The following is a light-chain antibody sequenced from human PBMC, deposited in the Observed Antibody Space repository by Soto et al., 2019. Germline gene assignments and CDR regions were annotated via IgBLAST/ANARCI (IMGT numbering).Light chain of an antibody. Sequence: QSVLRQPPSVSAAPGQQVTISCSGSSSYFVGNSVSCYKQLPGTARKLLIYDDNKRPSGMPDRLSGSKSGTSATLGITGFPPTDGADYYCGAGDRSRRAYGCGTGTKGT. CDR2: DDN. CDR1: SSYFVGNS. V-gene: IGLV1-51*01. CDR3: GAGDRSRRAYG. J-gene: IGLJ1*01.